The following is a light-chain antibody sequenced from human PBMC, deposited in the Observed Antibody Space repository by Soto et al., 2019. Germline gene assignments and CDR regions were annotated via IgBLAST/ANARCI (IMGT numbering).Light chain of an antibody. J-gene: IGKJ1*01. CDR2: GAS. CDR3: QRYDSSPWT. V-gene: IGKV3-20*01. CDR1: QSVSSSF. Sequence: EIVLPQSPGTLYLSPGERATLSCRASQSVSSSFLAWYQQKPGQAPRPLIYGASSRATGIPDRFSGSGSGTDLALTISRLEPEDFAVYYFQRYDSSPWTCGQGAKVEI.